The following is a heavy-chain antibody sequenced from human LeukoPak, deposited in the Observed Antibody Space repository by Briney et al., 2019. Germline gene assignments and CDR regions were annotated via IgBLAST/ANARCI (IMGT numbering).Heavy chain of an antibody. J-gene: IGHJ4*02. Sequence: PGGSLRLSCAASGFTFSSYWMHWVRQAPGKGLVWVSRINGDGSTTDYADSVKGRFAISRDNAKNTLYLQMNSLRAEDTAVYYCARDFYSGTYYEGRTVDYWGQGTLVTVSS. CDR2: INGDGSTT. CDR3: ARDFYSGTYYEGRTVDY. V-gene: IGHV3-74*01. D-gene: IGHD1-26*01. CDR1: GFTFSSYW.